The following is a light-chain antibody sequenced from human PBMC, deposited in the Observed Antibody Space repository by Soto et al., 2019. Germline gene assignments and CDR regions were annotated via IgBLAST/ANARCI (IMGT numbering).Light chain of an antibody. CDR2: GAS. V-gene: IGKV3-15*01. CDR1: QSVSSN. J-gene: IGKJ1*01. Sequence: EVVMTQSPATLSVSPGERATLSCRASQSVSSNLAWYQQKPGQAPRLLIYGASTRATGIPARLSGSGSGTEFTLTISSLQSEDFAVYYRQQYNNWPPWTFGQGTKVDIK. CDR3: QQYNNWPPWT.